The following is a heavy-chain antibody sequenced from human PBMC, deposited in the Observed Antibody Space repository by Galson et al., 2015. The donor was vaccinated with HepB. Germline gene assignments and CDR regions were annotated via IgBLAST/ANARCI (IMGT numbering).Heavy chain of an antibody. Sequence: SVKVSCKASGGTFSAYTISWVRQAPGQGLEWMGGITPIFGTANYAQKFQGRVTITADESTSTVYMELSSPRSDDTAVYYCAREGMTAPANPVDYWGQGTQVTVSS. CDR1: GGTFSAYT. D-gene: IGHD1-14*01. J-gene: IGHJ4*02. CDR3: AREGMTAPANPVDY. V-gene: IGHV1-69*13. CDR2: ITPIFGTA.